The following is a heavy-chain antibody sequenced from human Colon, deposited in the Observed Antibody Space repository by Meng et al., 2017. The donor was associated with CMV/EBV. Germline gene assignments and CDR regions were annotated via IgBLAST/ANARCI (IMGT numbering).Heavy chain of an antibody. CDR2: MYYSGNT. V-gene: IGHV4-39*07. J-gene: IGHJ4*02. Sequence: SETLSLTCNVSGGSISSSSYYWGWLRQPPGKGLEWIGSMYYSGNTDYNPSLKSRVTISVALSKNQFSLKLSSVTAADTAVYYCARDSLRANSPVRRRIDYWGPGTLVTVSS. D-gene: IGHD6-6*01. CDR1: GGSISSSSYY. CDR3: ARDSLRANSPVRRRIDY.